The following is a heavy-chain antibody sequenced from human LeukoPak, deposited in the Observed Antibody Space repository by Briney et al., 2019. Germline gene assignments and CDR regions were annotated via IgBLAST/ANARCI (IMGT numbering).Heavy chain of an antibody. Sequence: PSETLSLTCTVSGGSISSSSHYWGWIPQPPGRGLEWIGSIYYSGSTYYNPSLKSRVTISVDTSKNQFSLRLSSVTAADTAVYFCARQKITTSDYWGQGTLVTVSS. CDR1: GGSISSSSHY. V-gene: IGHV4-39*01. D-gene: IGHD3-22*01. CDR3: ARQKITTSDY. J-gene: IGHJ4*02. CDR2: IYYSGST.